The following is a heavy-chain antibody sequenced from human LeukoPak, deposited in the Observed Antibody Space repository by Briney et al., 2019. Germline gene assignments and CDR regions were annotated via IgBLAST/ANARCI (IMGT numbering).Heavy chain of an antibody. V-gene: IGHV3-23*01. CDR2: ISDSGGSG. D-gene: IGHD6-19*01. Sequence: GGSLRLSCAASGFTFSSFAMNWVRQAPGKGLEWVSAISDSGGSGYYADSVKVRFTISRDNAKNTVYLQMNSLRVEDTAVYYCAKGGGWLYYFDYWGQGSLVSVSS. CDR3: AKGGGWLYYFDY. CDR1: GFTFSSFA. J-gene: IGHJ4*02.